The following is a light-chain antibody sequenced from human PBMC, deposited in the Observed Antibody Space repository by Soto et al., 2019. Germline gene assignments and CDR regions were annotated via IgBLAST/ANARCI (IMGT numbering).Light chain of an antibody. CDR3: QQYDSSPRT. V-gene: IGKV3-20*01. CDR2: GAS. CDR1: ESVSSN. Sequence: EIVMTQSPATLSVSPVERATVCFRASESVSSNLAWYQQRPGQAPRLLIYGASSRATGIPDRFSGSGSGTDFTLTISRLEPEDFAVYYCQQYDSSPRTFGQGTKVDIK. J-gene: IGKJ1*01.